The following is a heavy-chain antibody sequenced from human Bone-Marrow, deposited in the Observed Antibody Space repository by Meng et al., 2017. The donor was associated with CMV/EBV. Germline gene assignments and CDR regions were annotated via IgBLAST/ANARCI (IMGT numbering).Heavy chain of an antibody. D-gene: IGHD4-23*01. CDR2: ISGSGGTA. J-gene: IGHJ6*02. Sequence: GEPLNTPCAASAFTFSSYAMSWVRQAPGKGLEWVSSISGSGGTAYYADSVKGRFTISRDNSKNTLYLQMDSPRAEDTAVYYCAKSLTHFHYHGMDVWGQGTTVTVSS. CDR1: AFTFSSYA. V-gene: IGHV3-23*01. CDR3: AKSLTHFHYHGMDV.